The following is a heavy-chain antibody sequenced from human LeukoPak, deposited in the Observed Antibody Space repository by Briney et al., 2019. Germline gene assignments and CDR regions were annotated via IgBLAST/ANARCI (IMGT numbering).Heavy chain of an antibody. CDR3: AKDHYYDSSGPNDY. Sequence: GGSLRLSCAASGFTFSSYGMHGVRQAPGKGLEWVAVISYDGSNKYYADSVKGRFTISRDNSKNTLYLQMNSLRAEDTAVYYCAKDHYYDSSGPNDYWGQGTLVTVSS. V-gene: IGHV3-30*18. J-gene: IGHJ4*02. CDR2: ISYDGSNK. CDR1: GFTFSSYG. D-gene: IGHD3-22*01.